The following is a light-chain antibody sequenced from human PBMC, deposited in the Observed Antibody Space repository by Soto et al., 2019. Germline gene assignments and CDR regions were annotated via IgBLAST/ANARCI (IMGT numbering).Light chain of an antibody. CDR3: QQSYNTPLP. CDR2: AAS. CDR1: QSISSY. Sequence: DIQMTQSPSSLSASVGDRVTITCRASQSISSYLNWYQQKPGKAPKFLIYAASSLQSGVPSRFSGSGSGTDFTLTIRSLQPEDFATYYCQQSYNTPLPFGPGTKVDIK. J-gene: IGKJ3*01. V-gene: IGKV1-39*01.